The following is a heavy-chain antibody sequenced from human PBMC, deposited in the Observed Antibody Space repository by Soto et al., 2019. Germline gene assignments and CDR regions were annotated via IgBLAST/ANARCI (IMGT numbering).Heavy chain of an antibody. CDR2: ISDSGGRT. J-gene: IGHJ3*01. CDR1: GFNFGSYS. CDR3: VKDRTPSSSLYLDDFDV. D-gene: IGHD6-6*01. V-gene: IGHV3-64D*08. Sequence: GGSLRLSCLASGFNFGSYSMHWVRQAPGKGLEYVAGISDSGGRTYFAASVRGRFVITRGNSKTTLFLQMNSLGLEDTALYYCVKDRTPSSSLYLDDFDVWGQGTMVTVSS.